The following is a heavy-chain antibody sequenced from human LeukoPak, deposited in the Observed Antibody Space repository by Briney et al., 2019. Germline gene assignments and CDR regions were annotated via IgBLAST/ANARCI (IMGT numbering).Heavy chain of an antibody. J-gene: IGHJ5*02. V-gene: IGHV4-4*07. CDR1: GASISSSY. D-gene: IGHD3/OR15-3a*01. CDR2: VFPSGDT. CDR3: AGDYNGCDFWWLDP. Sequence: SETLSLTCTVSGASISSSYWSWIRQSAGGLEWIGRVFPSGDTNYNPSFQGRVTMSIDMSKSQFSLKLRSVTAADTARYFCAGDYNGCDFWWLDPWGQGTLVTVSS.